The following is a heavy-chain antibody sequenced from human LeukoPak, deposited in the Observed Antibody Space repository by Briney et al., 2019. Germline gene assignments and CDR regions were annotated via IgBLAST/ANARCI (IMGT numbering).Heavy chain of an antibody. J-gene: IGHJ5*02. V-gene: IGHV3-21*01. CDR2: ISSSSSYI. CDR3: ARDLMITATVTKGGQS. D-gene: IGHD4-17*01. Sequence: GGSLRLSCAASGFTFSSYSMNWVRQAPGKGLEWVSSISSSSSYIYYADSVKGRFTISRDNAKNSLYLQMNSLRAEDTAVYYCARDLMITATVTKGGQSWGRGTLVTVSS. CDR1: GFTFSSYS.